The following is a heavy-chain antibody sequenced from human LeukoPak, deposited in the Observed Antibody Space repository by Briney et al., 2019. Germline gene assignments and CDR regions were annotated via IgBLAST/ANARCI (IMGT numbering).Heavy chain of an antibody. J-gene: IGHJ6*02. CDR2: ISGSGGST. Sequence: PGGSLRLSCAASGFTFSSYAMSWVRQAPGKGLEWVSAISGSGGSTYYADSVKGRFTISRDNSKNTLYLQMNSLRAEDTAVYYCAKDPERNYDFWSGYSPYYYYYGMGVWGQGTTITVSS. V-gene: IGHV3-23*01. D-gene: IGHD3-3*01. CDR3: AKDPERNYDFWSGYSPYYYYYGMGV. CDR1: GFTFSSYA.